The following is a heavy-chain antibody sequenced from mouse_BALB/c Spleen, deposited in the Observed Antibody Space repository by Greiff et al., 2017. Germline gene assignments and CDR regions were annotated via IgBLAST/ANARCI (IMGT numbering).Heavy chain of an antibody. CDR3: ARKIGYEGYAMDY. V-gene: IGHV5-6*01. J-gene: IGHJ4*01. D-gene: IGHD1-2*01. CDR2: ISSGGSYT. CDR1: GFTFSSYG. Sequence: DVHLVESGGDLVKPGGSLKLSCAASGFTFSSYGMSWVRQTPDKRLEWVATISSGGSYTYYPDSVKGRFTISRDNAKNTLYLQMSSLKSEDTAMYYCARKIGYEGYAMDYWGQGTSVTVSS.